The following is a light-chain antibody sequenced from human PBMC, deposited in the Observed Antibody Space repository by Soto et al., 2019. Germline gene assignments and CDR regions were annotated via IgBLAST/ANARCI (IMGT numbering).Light chain of an antibody. CDR3: SSYTSSSTHNV. Sequence: QSALTQPASVSGSPGQSITISCTGTSSDVGGYNYVSWYQQHPGKAPKLMIYVVSNRPSGVSNRFSGSKSGNTASLTISGLQAEDEADYYCSSYTSSSTHNVFGTGTKLTVL. J-gene: IGLJ1*01. V-gene: IGLV2-14*01. CDR2: VVS. CDR1: SSDVGGYNY.